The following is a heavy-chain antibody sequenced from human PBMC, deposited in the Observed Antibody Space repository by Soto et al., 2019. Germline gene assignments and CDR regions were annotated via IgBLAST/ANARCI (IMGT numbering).Heavy chain of an antibody. V-gene: IGHV3-7*01. CDR2: IKEDGSEA. J-gene: IGHJ6*02. Sequence: KLVESGGGLVQPGGSLRLYCAASGVNFGPFWMSWVRQAPGKGLEWVASIKEDGSEAYYVDSVKGRFTISRDNAKNSLYLQLNSLGVEDTAIYYCAREWQSSFCSPTTCYCYGMAVWGQGTTVTVSS. D-gene: IGHD2-21*01. CDR3: AREWQSSFCSPTTCYCYGMAV. CDR1: GVNFGPFW.